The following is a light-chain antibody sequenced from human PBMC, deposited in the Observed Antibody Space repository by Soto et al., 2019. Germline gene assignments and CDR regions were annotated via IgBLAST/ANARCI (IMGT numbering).Light chain of an antibody. Sequence: QAVVTQEPSLTVSPGGTVTLTCGYSTGAVTSGHYPDWFQRKPGQAPRTLIFDTTNRHSWTPARFSGSLLGGKAALTLSGAQPEDEADYYCLLSYSDSKLFGGGTQLTVL. J-gene: IGLJ2*01. CDR3: LLSYSDSKL. V-gene: IGLV7-46*01. CDR1: TGAVTSGHY. CDR2: DTT.